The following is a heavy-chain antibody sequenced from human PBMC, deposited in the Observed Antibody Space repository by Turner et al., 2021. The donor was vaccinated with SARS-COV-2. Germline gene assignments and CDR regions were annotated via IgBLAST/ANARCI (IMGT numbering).Heavy chain of an antibody. CDR2: ISGSGGST. V-gene: IGHV3-23*01. Sequence: EVQLLESGGGLVQPGGSLRLSCAASGFTFGSYAMSWVRQAPGKGLEWVSAISGSGGSTYYADSVKGRFTISRDNSKNTLHLQMNSLRAEDTAVYYCAKDHTKYSGSYYFDYWGQGTLVTVSS. CDR3: AKDHTKYSGSYYFDY. CDR1: GFTFGSYA. D-gene: IGHD1-26*01. J-gene: IGHJ4*02.